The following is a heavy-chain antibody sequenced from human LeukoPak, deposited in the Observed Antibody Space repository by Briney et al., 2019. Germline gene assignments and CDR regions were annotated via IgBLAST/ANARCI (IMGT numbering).Heavy chain of an antibody. CDR3: ARDRRVQLWSPAGFDY. D-gene: IGHD5-18*01. Sequence: GGSLRLSCAASGFTFSSYEMNWVRQAPGKGLEWVSYISSSGSTIYYADSVKGRFTISRDNAKNSLYLQMNSLRAEDTAVYYCARDRRVQLWSPAGFDYWGQGTLVTVSS. CDR2: ISSSGSTI. CDR1: GFTFSSYE. J-gene: IGHJ4*02. V-gene: IGHV3-48*03.